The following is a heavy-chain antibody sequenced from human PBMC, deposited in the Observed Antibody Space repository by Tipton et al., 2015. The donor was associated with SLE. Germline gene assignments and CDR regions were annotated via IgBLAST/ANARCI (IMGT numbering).Heavy chain of an antibody. CDR2: IYYSGST. D-gene: IGHD5-12*01. J-gene: IGHJ2*01. V-gene: IGHV4-39*02. CDR1: GGSISSSSYY. CDR3: ARERLGYSGYEKYFDL. Sequence: TLSLTCTVSGGSISSSSYYWGWIRQPPGKGLEYIGSIYYSGSTYYNPSLKSRVTISVDTSKNQFSLKLSSVTAADTAVYYCARERLGYSGYEKYFDLWGRGTLVTVSS.